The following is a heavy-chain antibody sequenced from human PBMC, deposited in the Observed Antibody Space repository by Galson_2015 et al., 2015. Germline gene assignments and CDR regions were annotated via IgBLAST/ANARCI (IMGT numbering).Heavy chain of an antibody. CDR3: ARDPVDGGGDFDY. V-gene: IGHV3-74*01. J-gene: IGHJ4*02. D-gene: IGHD2-21*01. CDR1: GFTFSSYW. CDR2: IKGDGSSI. Sequence: SLRLSCAASGFTFSSYWMHWVRQVPGKGLMWVSRIKGDGSSIIYADAVKGRFTISRDNTKNTVWLQMNSLRVEETAVYYCARDPVDGGGDFDYWARRTRLTVSS.